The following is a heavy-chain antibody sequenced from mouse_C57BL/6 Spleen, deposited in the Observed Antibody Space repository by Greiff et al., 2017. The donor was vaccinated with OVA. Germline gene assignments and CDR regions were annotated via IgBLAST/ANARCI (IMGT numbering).Heavy chain of an antibody. CDR2: ISSGSSTI. J-gene: IGHJ4*01. D-gene: IGHD1-1*01. CDR3: ARSYYYGDYAMDY. V-gene: IGHV5-17*01. Sequence: EVQVVESGGGLVKPGGSLKLSCAASGFTFSDYGMHWVRQAPEKGLEWVAYISSGSSTIYYADTVKGRFTISRDNAKNTLFLQMTSLRSEDTAMYYCARSYYYGDYAMDYWGQGTSVTVSS. CDR1: GFTFSDYG.